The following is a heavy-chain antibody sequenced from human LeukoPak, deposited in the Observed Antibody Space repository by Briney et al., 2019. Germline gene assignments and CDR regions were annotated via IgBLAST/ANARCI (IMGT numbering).Heavy chain of an antibody. CDR2: INPSGGST. Sequence: ASVKVSCEASGYTFTSYYMHWVRQAPGQGLEWMGIINPSGGSTSYAQKFQGRVTMTRDTSTSTVYMELSSLRSEDTAVYYCARDRRDYYDSSGHFDYWGQGTLVTVSS. J-gene: IGHJ4*02. V-gene: IGHV1-46*01. D-gene: IGHD3-22*01. CDR1: GYTFTSYY. CDR3: ARDRRDYYDSSGHFDY.